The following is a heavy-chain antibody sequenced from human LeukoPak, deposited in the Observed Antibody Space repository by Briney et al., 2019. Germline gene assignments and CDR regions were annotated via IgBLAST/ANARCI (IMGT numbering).Heavy chain of an antibody. CDR1: GGSVNNYF. CDR3: ARDSGYGGFFDY. V-gene: IGHV4-59*02. D-gene: IGHD4-23*01. CDR2: IDDSGNT. J-gene: IGHJ4*02. Sequence: SETLSLTCTVSGGSVNNYFWSWIRRPPGKGLEWIGYIDDSGNTDYNPSLKSQVSISIAKSKNQFSLKLSSATAADTAVYYCARDSGYGGFFDYWGQGTLVTVSS.